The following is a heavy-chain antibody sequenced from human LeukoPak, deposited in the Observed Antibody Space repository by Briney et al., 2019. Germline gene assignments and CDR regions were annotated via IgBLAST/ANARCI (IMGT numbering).Heavy chain of an antibody. CDR2: ISSSSSYI. CDR1: GFTFSSYS. V-gene: IGHV3-21*01. D-gene: IGHD6-13*01. J-gene: IGHJ1*01. CDR3: AKEGPGSSSWYGYFQH. Sequence: GGSLRLSCAASGFTFSSYSMNWVRQAPGKGLEWVSSISSSSSYIYYADSVKGRFTISRDNAKNSLYLQMNSLRAEDTAVYYCAKEGPGSSSWYGYFQHWGQGTLVTVSS.